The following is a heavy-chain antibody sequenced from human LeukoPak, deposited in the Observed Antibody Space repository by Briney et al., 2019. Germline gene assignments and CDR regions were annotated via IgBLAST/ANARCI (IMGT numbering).Heavy chain of an antibody. D-gene: IGHD1-7*01. CDR3: ARLTGTTDYFDY. V-gene: IGHV2-5*02. Sequence: SGPTLVNPTQTLTLTCTLSGFSLSSSGAGVGWICQPPGKALEWLALVYWDDDKRYSPSLKSRLTITKDTSKNQVVLIMTNMDPVDTATYYCARLTGTTDYFDYWGQGTLVTVSS. CDR1: GFSLSSSGAG. J-gene: IGHJ4*02. CDR2: VYWDDDK.